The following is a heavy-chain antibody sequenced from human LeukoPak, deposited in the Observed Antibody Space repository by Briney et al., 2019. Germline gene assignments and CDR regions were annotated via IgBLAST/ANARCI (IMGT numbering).Heavy chain of an antibody. CDR1: GGSISSGSYY. V-gene: IGHV4-61*02. CDR3: ARETGTGQWLVRVVFDY. D-gene: IGHD6-19*01. CDR2: IYTSGST. J-gene: IGHJ4*02. Sequence: SRTLSLTCTVSGGSISSGSYYWSWIRQPAGKGREWIGRIYTSGSTNYNPSLKSRVTISVDTSKNQFSLKLSSVTAADTAVYYCARETGTGQWLVRVVFDYWGQGTLVTVSS.